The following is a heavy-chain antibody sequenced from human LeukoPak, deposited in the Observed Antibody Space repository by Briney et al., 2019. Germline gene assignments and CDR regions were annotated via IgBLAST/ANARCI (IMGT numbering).Heavy chain of an antibody. Sequence: PSETLSLTCTVSGGSVSSGGYYWSWIRQHPWKGLEWIGYIYYSGSTYYNPSFKSRVTISVDTSKNQFSLKLSSVTAADTAVYYCARETGSGYDTFDYWGQGTLVTVSS. CDR1: GGSVSSGGYY. CDR2: IYYSGST. V-gene: IGHV4-31*03. D-gene: IGHD5-12*01. J-gene: IGHJ4*02. CDR3: ARETGSGYDTFDY.